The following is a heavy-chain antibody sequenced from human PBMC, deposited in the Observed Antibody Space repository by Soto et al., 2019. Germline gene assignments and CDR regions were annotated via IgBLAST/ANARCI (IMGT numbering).Heavy chain of an antibody. CDR3: ARGQRFSDWFDP. D-gene: IGHD3-3*01. J-gene: IGHJ5*02. CDR1: GGTIIGYY. V-gene: IGHV4-4*07. Sequence: SETLSLTCIVSGGTIIGYYWTWIRQPAGKGLEWIGRIYSSGNTKYNPSLQSRVTMSLDTSNNQFSLGLTSVTAADTAVYYCARGQRFSDWFDPWGQGTLVTV. CDR2: IYSSGNT.